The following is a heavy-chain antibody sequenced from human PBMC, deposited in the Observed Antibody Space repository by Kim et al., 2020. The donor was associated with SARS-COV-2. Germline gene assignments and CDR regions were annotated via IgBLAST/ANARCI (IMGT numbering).Heavy chain of an antibody. CDR1: GGSISSSNW. Sequence: SETLSLTCAVSGGSISSSNWWSWVRQPPGKGLEWIGEIYHSGSTTYNPSLKSRVTISVDKSKNQFSLKLSSVTAADTAVYYCARVPQGSSGWYGRPYGMDVWGQGTTVTVSS. CDR3: ARVPQGSSGWYGRPYGMDV. D-gene: IGHD6-19*01. J-gene: IGHJ6*02. V-gene: IGHV4-4*02. CDR2: IYHSGST.